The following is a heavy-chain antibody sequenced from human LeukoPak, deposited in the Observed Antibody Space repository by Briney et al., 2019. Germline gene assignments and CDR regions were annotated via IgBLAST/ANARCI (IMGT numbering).Heavy chain of an antibody. CDR3: ARDGKDGDLDY. Sequence: SETLSLTCTVSGGSISSYYWSWIRQPAGKGLERIGRIYTSGSTNYSPSLKSRVTMSVDTSKNQFSLKLSSVTAADTAVYYCARDGKDGDLDYWGQGTLVTVSS. CDR1: GGSISSYY. D-gene: IGHD4-17*01. J-gene: IGHJ4*02. V-gene: IGHV4-4*07. CDR2: IYTSGST.